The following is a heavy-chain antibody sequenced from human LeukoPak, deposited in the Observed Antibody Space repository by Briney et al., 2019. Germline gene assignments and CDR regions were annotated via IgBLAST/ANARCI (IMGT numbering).Heavy chain of an antibody. CDR1: GDSISSYY. D-gene: IGHD3-16*01. Sequence: SETLSLTCTVSGDSISSYYWYWIRQPPGKGLEWIGYIYSSGSTTYNPSLKSRVTISVDTSKNQFSLKLSSVTAADTAVYYCARSYTYWFDPWGQGTLVTVSS. J-gene: IGHJ5*02. V-gene: IGHV4-4*09. CDR3: ARSYTYWFDP. CDR2: IYSSGST.